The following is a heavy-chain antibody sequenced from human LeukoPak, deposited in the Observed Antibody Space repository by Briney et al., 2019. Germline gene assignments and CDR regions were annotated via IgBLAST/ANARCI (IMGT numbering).Heavy chain of an antibody. CDR3: ARGNRWLVFYYYGMDV. V-gene: IGHV3-48*01. CDR2: ISSSSSTI. J-gene: IGHJ6*02. D-gene: IGHD6-19*01. CDR1: GFTFSSYS. Sequence: PGGSLRLSCAASGFTFSSYSMNWVCQAPGKGLEWVSYISSSSSTIYYADSVKGRSTISRDNAKNSLYLQMNSLRAEDTAVYYCARGNRWLVFYYYGMDVWGQGTTVTVSS.